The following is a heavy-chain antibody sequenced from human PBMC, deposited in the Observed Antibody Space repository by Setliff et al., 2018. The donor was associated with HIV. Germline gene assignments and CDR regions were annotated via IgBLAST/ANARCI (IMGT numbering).Heavy chain of an antibody. CDR1: GGSISSYY. CDR3: ARGADYYYYYMDV. J-gene: IGHJ6*03. V-gene: IGHV4-59*01. Sequence: SETLSLTCTVSGGSISSYYWSWIRQPPGKGLEWIGYIYYSGSTNYNPSLKSRVTISVDTSKNQFSLKLSSVTAADTAAYYCARGADYYYYYMDVWGKGTTVTVSS. CDR2: IYYSGST.